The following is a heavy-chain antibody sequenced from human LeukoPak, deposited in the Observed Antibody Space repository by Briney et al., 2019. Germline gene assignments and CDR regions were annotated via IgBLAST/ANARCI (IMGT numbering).Heavy chain of an antibody. D-gene: IGHD4-17*01. Sequence: GGSLRLSCAASGFTFSSYSMNWVRQPPGKGLEWVSSISSSSSYIYYADSVKGRFTISRDNANNSLYLQMNSLRAEDTAAYYCAITYYGDDRDFDYWGQGTLVTVSS. V-gene: IGHV3-21*01. CDR1: GFTFSSYS. J-gene: IGHJ4*02. CDR2: ISSSSSYI. CDR3: AITYYGDDRDFDY.